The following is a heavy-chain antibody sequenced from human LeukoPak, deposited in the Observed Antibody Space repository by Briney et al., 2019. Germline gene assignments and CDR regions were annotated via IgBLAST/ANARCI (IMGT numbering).Heavy chain of an antibody. CDR2: ISGSGDIT. CDR3: AKSSSVYYRLLDQ. J-gene: IGHJ4*02. Sequence: PGGSLRLSCAAITNYAMSWVRQAPGKGLEWVSAISGSGDITYYADSVKGRFTISRDNSNNTLYLQMNSLGAEDTAIYYCAKSSSVYYRLLDQWGQGTLVTVSS. CDR1: TNYA. V-gene: IGHV3-23*01. D-gene: IGHD3-22*01.